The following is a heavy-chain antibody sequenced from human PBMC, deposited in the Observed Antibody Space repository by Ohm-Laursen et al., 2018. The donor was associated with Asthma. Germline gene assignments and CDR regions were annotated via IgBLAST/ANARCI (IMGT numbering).Heavy chain of an antibody. CDR3: TRGGHYGSYFDY. D-gene: IGHD4-17*01. Sequence: SLRLSCAASGFNLRSYWMHWVRQAPGKGLVWVSRVYGDGSNTIYADSVKGRFTISRDNAKNTLYLQMNSLRAEDTAVYYCTRGGHYGSYFDYWGQGTLVTVSS. CDR2: VYGDGSNT. CDR1: GFNLRSYW. V-gene: IGHV3-74*01. J-gene: IGHJ4*02.